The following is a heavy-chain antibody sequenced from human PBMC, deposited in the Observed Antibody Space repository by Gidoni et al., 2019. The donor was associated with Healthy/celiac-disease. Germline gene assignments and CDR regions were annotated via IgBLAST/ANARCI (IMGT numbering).Heavy chain of an antibody. D-gene: IGHD1-1*01. J-gene: IGHJ4*02. CDR3: ARDFRYSQPGDDY. CDR1: GFTFSSYA. Sequence: QVQLVESGGGVVQPGRSRRRSGAAAGFTFSSYAMHWVRQAPGKGLEWLSVISYDGSNKYYADSVKGRFTISRDNSKNTLYLQMNSLRAEDTAVYYCARDFRYSQPGDDYWGQGTLVTVSS. V-gene: IGHV3-30-3*01. CDR2: ISYDGSNK.